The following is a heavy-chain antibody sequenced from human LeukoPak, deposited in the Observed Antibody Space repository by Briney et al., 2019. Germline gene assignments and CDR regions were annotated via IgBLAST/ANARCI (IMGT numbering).Heavy chain of an antibody. CDR2: IKQDGSEK. Sequence: GGSLRLSCAASGFTFSSYWMSWVRQAPGKGLEWVASIKQDGSEKYYVDSVKGRFTISRDNAKNSLYLQMNSLRAEDTAVYYCARDLIVWGSYRRPLDYWGQGTLVTVSS. CDR1: GFTFSSYW. CDR3: ARDLIVWGSYRRPLDY. D-gene: IGHD3-16*02. V-gene: IGHV3-7*01. J-gene: IGHJ4*02.